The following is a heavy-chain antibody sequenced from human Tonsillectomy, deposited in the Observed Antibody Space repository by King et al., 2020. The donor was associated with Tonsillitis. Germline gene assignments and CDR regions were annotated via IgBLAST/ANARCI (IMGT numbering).Heavy chain of an antibody. D-gene: IGHD1-14*01. J-gene: IGHJ4*02. CDR2: LSYDGGNK. V-gene: IGHV3-30*18. Sequence: VQLVESGGGVVQPGGSLRLSCEASGFIFKSFGMHWVRQAPGKGLEWVASLSYDGGNKYYAESVKGRFTISRDNSEHMLFLQMNSLRGEDTAIYYCAKGGAGPFDSWGQGTLVTVSA. CDR3: AKGGAGPFDS. CDR1: GFIFKSFG.